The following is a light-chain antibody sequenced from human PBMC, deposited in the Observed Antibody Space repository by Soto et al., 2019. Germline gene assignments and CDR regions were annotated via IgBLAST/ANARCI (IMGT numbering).Light chain of an antibody. CDR1: QGISNY. Sequence: DIQMTQSPFSLSASVGDRVTITCRASQGISNYLAWYQQKPGKVPKLLINAASTLQSGVPSRFSGSGSGTDFTLTISGPQPEDVATYYCQKYNSAPNTFGQGTRLEIK. V-gene: IGKV1-27*01. J-gene: IGKJ5*01. CDR2: AAS. CDR3: QKYNSAPNT.